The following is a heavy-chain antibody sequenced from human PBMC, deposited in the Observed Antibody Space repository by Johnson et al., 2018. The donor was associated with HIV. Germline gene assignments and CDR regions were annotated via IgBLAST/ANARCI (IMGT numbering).Heavy chain of an antibody. CDR3: ARDNIVATADDAFDV. Sequence: VQLVESGGGLVKPGGSLRLYCAASGFTFSSYWMSWVRQAPGKGLEWVAFIRDDGSNEDYADSVKGRFTISRDNSKNTLYLQMNSLGAEDTAVYYCARDNIVATADDAFDVWGQGTMVTVSS. CDR2: IRDDGSNE. J-gene: IGHJ3*01. D-gene: IGHD5-12*01. V-gene: IGHV3-30*02. CDR1: GFTFSSYW.